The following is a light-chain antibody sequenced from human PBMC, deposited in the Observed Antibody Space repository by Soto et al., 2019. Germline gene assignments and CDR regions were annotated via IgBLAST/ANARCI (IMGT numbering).Light chain of an antibody. Sequence: DIVMTQTPLPSPVTLGQPASISCRSSQSLVHSDGNTYLTWLQQRPGQPPRLLLYKISKRFSGVPDRFRGHGAGTAFTLKISMGETGEVGVYFCMQATQFPWTFGQGTKVEIK. CDR2: KIS. J-gene: IGKJ1*01. V-gene: IGKV2-24*01. CDR1: QSLVHSDGNTY. CDR3: MQATQFPWT.